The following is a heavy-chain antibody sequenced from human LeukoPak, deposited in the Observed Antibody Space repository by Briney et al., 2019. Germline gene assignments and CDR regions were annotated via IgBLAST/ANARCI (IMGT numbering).Heavy chain of an antibody. Sequence: SETLSLTCAVSGGSISSGDYSWSWIRQPPGKGLEWIGYISHSGSAHYNPSLKSRVTISVDTSKNQFSLKLSSVTAADTAVYYCARGSIASSGYYYFSSKSSFDYWGQGTLVTVSS. CDR1: GGSISSGDYS. J-gene: IGHJ4*02. CDR3: ARGSIASSGYYYFSSKSSFDY. CDR2: ISHSGSA. V-gene: IGHV4-30-2*01. D-gene: IGHD3-22*01.